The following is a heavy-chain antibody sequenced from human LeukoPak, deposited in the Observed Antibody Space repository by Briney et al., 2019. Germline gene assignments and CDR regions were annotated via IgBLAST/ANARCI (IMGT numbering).Heavy chain of an antibody. CDR2: VSYSGST. CDR3: VRHLGRGSGSIPWYFDY. V-gene: IGHV4-59*08. Sequence: KPSETLSLTCTVSGASISSYYWSWIRQPPGKGLESIGYVSYSGSTYYNPSLKSRVTISVDTSKNQFSLKLSSVTAADTAVYYCVRHLGRGSGSIPWYFDYWGQGTLVTVSS. J-gene: IGHJ4*02. CDR1: GASISSYY. D-gene: IGHD3-10*01.